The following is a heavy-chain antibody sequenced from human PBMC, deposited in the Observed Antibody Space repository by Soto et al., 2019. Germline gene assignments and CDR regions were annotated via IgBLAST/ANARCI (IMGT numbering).Heavy chain of an antibody. CDR2: TAYTGNP. V-gene: IGHV4-59*02. J-gene: IGHJ1*01. CDR3: VRDMQAGFTRYFEP. CDR1: TLSVTSHH. Sequence: SENLALSPDVSTLSVTSHHWSWIRQFTGQGLQWIAYTAYTGNPDSNTSLQSRVTISLDTSKKQLARKLTSMTAADTAVYYCVRDMQAGFTRYFEPLGQGTLVTVSS.